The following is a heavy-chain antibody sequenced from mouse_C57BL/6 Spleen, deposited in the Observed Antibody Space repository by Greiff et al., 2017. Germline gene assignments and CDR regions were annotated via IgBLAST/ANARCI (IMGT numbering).Heavy chain of an antibody. Sequence: QVQLQQSGAELVKPGASVKLSCKASGYTFTSYWMHWVKQRPGQGLEWIGMIHPNSGSTNYNEKFKSKATLTVDTSSSTAYMQLSSLTSEDSAVYYCARSVYYDYEDDWGQGTTLTVSS. V-gene: IGHV1-64*01. CDR1: GYTFTSYW. D-gene: IGHD2-4*01. CDR3: ARSVYYDYEDD. J-gene: IGHJ2*01. CDR2: IHPNSGST.